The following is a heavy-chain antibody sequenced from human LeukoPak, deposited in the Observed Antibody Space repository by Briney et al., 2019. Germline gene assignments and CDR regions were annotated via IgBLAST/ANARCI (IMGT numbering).Heavy chain of an antibody. CDR1: GFTVSSNY. D-gene: IGHD6-6*01. Sequence: PGESLRLSCAASGFTVSSNYMSWVRQAPGKGLEWVSLIYSGGSTYYADSVKGRFTISRDNSKNTLYLQMNSPSAEDTAVYYCARDKGTSYLSSFDYWGQGTLVTVSS. CDR2: IYSGGST. J-gene: IGHJ4*02. V-gene: IGHV3-53*05. CDR3: ARDKGTSYLSSFDY.